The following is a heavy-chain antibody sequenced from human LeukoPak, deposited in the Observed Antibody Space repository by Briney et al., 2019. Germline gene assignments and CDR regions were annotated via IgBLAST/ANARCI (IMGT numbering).Heavy chain of an antibody. D-gene: IGHD4-17*01. J-gene: IGHJ6*03. CDR2: IYYSGST. V-gene: IGHV4-59*01. Sequence: SETLSLTCTVSGGSISSYYWSWIRQPPGKGLEWLGYIYYSGSTNYNPSLKSRVTISVDTSKNQFSLKLSSVTAADTAVYYCAGVYSGDYEYYYYYMDVWGKGTTVTVSS. CDR1: GGSISSYY. CDR3: AGVYSGDYEYYYYYMDV.